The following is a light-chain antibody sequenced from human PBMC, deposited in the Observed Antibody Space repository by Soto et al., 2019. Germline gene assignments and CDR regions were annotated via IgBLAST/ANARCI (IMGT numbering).Light chain of an antibody. CDR3: QQRDNWPT. J-gene: IGKJ1*01. V-gene: IGKV3-11*01. CDR2: DAS. CDR1: QSVSSY. Sequence: EIVLTQSPVTLSLSPGERATLSCRASQSVSSYLAWYQQKPGQAPRFLIYDASNRATGIPARFSGSGSGTDFTLTISSLEPEDFAVYYCQQRDNWPTFGQGTKVEIK.